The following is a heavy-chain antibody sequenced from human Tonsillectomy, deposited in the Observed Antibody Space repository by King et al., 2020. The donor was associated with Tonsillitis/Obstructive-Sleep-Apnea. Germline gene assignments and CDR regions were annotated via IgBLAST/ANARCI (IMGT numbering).Heavy chain of an antibody. Sequence: VQLVESGGGLVQPGGSLRLSCAASGFTVSSNYMSWVRQAPGKGLEWVSVIYSGGSTYYADSVKGRFTISRDNSKNTLYLQMNSLRAEDTAVYYCARPRGGSADAFDIWGQGRMGTVSS. V-gene: IGHV3-66*04. CDR2: IYSGGST. CDR3: ARPRGGSADAFDI. J-gene: IGHJ3*02. D-gene: IGHD3-16*01. CDR1: GFTVSSNY.